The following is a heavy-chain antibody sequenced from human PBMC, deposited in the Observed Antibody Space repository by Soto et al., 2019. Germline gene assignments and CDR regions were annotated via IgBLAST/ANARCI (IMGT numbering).Heavy chain of an antibody. D-gene: IGHD3-22*01. J-gene: IGHJ3*02. CDR1: GGSISSGGFF. V-gene: IGHV4-31*03. CDR2: IYYSGST. CDR3: ARSPYYYDSSGYPRGDAFDI. Sequence: QVQLQESGPGLVKPSQTLSLTCTVSGGSISSGGFFCSWIRQHPGKGLEWIGYIYYSGSTYYNPSIKSRVAISLATSNNQFSLKLSSVTAADTAVYFCARSPYYYDSSGYPRGDAFDIWGQGTMVTVSS.